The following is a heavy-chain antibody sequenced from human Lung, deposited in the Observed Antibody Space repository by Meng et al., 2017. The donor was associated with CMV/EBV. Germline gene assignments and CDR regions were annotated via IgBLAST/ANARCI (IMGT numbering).Heavy chain of an antibody. V-gene: IGHV4-4*02. Sequence: GRLRGPGPALVKPSETLSLPCAVSGDSITNHNWWAWVRQPPGKGLEWIGEIPHRGSSVYNPSLKSRVSMSIDKSKNQFSLKLTSVTAADTAVYHCLRRSGGSVWGQGTLVTVSS. CDR2: IPHRGSS. D-gene: IGHD3-10*01. CDR1: GDSITNHNW. J-gene: IGHJ1*01. CDR3: LRRSGGSV.